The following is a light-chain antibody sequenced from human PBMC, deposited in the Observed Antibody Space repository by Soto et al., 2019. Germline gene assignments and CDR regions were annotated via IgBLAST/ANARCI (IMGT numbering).Light chain of an antibody. CDR1: QSISNN. CDR2: GAS. CDR3: QQYNDWPPWT. J-gene: IGKJ1*01. V-gene: IGKV3-15*01. Sequence: EIVMTQSPATLSVSPGERVTLSSRASQSISNNLAWYQQKPGQAPRLLIYGASTRATGIPARFTGSGSGTEFTLTISSLQSEDFTVYYCQQYNDWPPWTFGQGTKVESK.